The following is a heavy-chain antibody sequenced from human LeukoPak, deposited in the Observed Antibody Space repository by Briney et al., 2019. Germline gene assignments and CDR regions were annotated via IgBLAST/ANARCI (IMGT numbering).Heavy chain of an antibody. J-gene: IGHJ6*04. Sequence: GGSLRLSCAASGFTFSSYGMHWVRQAPGKGLEWVAVISYDGSNKYYADSVKGRFTISRDNSKNTLYLQMNSLRAEDTAVYYCAKDTDTDILILDIWGKGTTVTVSS. CDR1: GFTFSSYG. CDR3: AKDTDTDILILDI. D-gene: IGHD3-9*01. CDR2: ISYDGSNK. V-gene: IGHV3-30*18.